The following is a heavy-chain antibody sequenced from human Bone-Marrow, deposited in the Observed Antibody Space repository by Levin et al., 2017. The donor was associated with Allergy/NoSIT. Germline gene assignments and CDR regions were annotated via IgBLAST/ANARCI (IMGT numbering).Heavy chain of an antibody. CDR1: GFTSYDHA. CDR3: VKDQRPGGADV. CDR2: IMWNSGGA. Sequence: PGGSLRLSCVVSGFTSYDHAMHWVRQAPGKGLEWVSGIMWNSGGAGYADSVRGRFTISRDNAKKSLYLQMNSLRSEDTALYYCVKDQRPGGADVWGQGTTVIVSS. J-gene: IGHJ6*02. D-gene: IGHD2-2*01. V-gene: IGHV3-9*02.